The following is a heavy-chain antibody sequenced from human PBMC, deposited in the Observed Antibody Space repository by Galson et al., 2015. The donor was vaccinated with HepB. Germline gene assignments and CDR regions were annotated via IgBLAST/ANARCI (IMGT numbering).Heavy chain of an antibody. CDR2: IGTAGDT. Sequence: SLRLSCAASGFTFSSYDMHWVRQATGKGLEWVSAIGTAGDTYYPGSVKGRFTISRENAKNSLYLQMNSLRAGDTAVYYCARGPGFYGSGSYSPFDLWGRGTLVTVSS. CDR3: ARGPGFYGSGSYSPFDL. V-gene: IGHV3-13*04. J-gene: IGHJ2*01. D-gene: IGHD3-10*01. CDR1: GFTFSSYD.